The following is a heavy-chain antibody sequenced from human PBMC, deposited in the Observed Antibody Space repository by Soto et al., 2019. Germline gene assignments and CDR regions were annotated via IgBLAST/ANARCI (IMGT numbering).Heavy chain of an antibody. CDR3: AKDPGASSGWISGMDV. Sequence: PGGSLRLSCAASGFTFSSYAISWVRQAPGKGLEWVSAISGSGGSTYYADSVKGRFTISRDNSKNTLYLQMNSLRAEDTAVYYCAKDPGASSGWISGMDVWGQGTTVTVSS. CDR1: GFTFSSYA. V-gene: IGHV3-23*01. J-gene: IGHJ6*02. CDR2: ISGSGGST. D-gene: IGHD6-19*01.